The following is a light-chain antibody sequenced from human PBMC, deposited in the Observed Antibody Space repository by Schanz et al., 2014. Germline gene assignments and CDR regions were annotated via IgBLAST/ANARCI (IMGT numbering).Light chain of an antibody. CDR1: SSDVGSYNL. J-gene: IGLJ2*01. V-gene: IGLV2-14*02. Sequence: QSALTQPASVSGSPGQSITISCTGTSSDVGSYNLVSWYQQHPGKAPKLMIYEDSKRPSGVSNRFSGSKSGNTASLTISGLQAEDEADYYCTSYTSSTTRVFGGGTKVTVL. CDR2: EDS. CDR3: TSYTSSTTRV.